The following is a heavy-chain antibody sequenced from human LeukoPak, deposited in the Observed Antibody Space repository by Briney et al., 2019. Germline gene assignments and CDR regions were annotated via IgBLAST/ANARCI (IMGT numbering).Heavy chain of an antibody. J-gene: IGHJ6*02. Sequence: SETLSLTCAVYGGSFSGYYWSWIRQPPGKGLEWIGEINHSGSTNYNPSLKSRVTISVDTSKNQFSLKLSSVTAADTAVYYCARERYCSSTSCSPSRDYYYYGMDVWGQGTTVTVSS. V-gene: IGHV4-34*09. CDR1: GGSFSGYY. CDR3: ARERYCSSTSCSPSRDYYYYGMDV. D-gene: IGHD2-2*01. CDR2: INHSGST.